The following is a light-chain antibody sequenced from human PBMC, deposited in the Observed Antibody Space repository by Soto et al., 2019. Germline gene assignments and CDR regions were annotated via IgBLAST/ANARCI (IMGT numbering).Light chain of an antibody. CDR2: GTS. CDR3: QQYGTTPWT. J-gene: IGKJ1*01. Sequence: EIVWTQSPGTLSLSPGERATLSCRASQSVSSSYLAWYQHKPGQAPRLLISGTSSRATGIPDRFSGSGAGTDFTLTISRLEPEDFAVYYCQQYGTTPWTFGQGTKVDIK. CDR1: QSVSSSY. V-gene: IGKV3-20*01.